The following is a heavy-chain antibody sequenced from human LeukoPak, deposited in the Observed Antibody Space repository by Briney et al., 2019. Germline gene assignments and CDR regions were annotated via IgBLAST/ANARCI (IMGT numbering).Heavy chain of an antibody. CDR1: RFTFSRYS. V-gene: IGHV3-48*02. J-gene: IGHJ4*02. Sequence: PGGSLRLSCAASRFTFSRYSMNWVRQAPGEGLEWISYISSSISTVFYADSVKGRFTISRDNAKNSLYLQMNSLRDEDTAVYYCARESSSTASHSFDYWGQGTLVTVSS. D-gene: IGHD4-17*01. CDR3: ARESSSTASHSFDY. CDR2: ISSSISTV.